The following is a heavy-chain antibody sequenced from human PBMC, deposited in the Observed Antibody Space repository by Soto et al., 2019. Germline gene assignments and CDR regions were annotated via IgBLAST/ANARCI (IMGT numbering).Heavy chain of an antibody. V-gene: IGHV3-11*01. Sequence: VGSLRLSCAASGFTFSDDYMSWICQAPGKGLEWVSYISSSGSTIYYADSVTGRLTISRDNAKNSLYLQMNSLRAEDTAVYYCARDLNPYYDILTGYSPQGYFDYWGQGTLVTVSS. J-gene: IGHJ4*02. CDR2: ISSSGSTI. CDR3: ARDLNPYYDILTGYSPQGYFDY. CDR1: GFTFSDDY. D-gene: IGHD3-9*01.